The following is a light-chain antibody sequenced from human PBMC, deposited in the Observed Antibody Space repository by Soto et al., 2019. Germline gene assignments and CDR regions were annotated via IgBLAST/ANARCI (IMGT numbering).Light chain of an antibody. CDR2: GAS. CDR3: QQYGGSPIT. J-gene: IGKJ5*01. CDR1: QSVSRR. V-gene: IGKV3-20*01. Sequence: EVVLTHSPGTLSLSPCGRATLSFRASQSVSRRLAWYQQRPGQSPRLLISGASMRASGVPVRFIGSGSGTDFTLTITRLEPEDFAVYYCQQYGGSPITFGLGTRLEI.